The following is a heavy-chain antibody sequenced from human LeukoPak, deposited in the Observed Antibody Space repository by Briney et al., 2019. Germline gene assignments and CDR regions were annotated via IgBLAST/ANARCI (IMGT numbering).Heavy chain of an antibody. Sequence: SETLSLTCAVYGGSFSGYYWSWIRQPPGKGLEWIGEINHSGSTNYNPSLKSRVTISVDTSKNQFSLKLSSVTAADTAVYYCARRGVVRGRPLVVVPAAMRFGFDYWGQGTLVTVSS. J-gene: IGHJ4*02. CDR1: GGSFSGYY. D-gene: IGHD2-2*01. CDR2: INHSGST. CDR3: ARRGVVRGRPLVVVPAAMRFGFDY. V-gene: IGHV4-34*01.